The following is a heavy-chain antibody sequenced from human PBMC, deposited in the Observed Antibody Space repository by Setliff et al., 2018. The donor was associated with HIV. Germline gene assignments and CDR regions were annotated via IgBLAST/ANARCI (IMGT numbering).Heavy chain of an antibody. CDR3: ARGSYRGTGYFVRYFDY. CDR1: GGSFTGDY. V-gene: IGHV4-34*01. D-gene: IGHD3-9*01. Sequence: PSETLSLTCAVYGGSFTGDYWSWVRQPPGKGLEWIGETNHSGSTNYNPSLKSRVTLSVDTSKNQFFLSLRYVAAADAALYYCARGSYRGTGYFVRYFDYWGQGILVTVSS. CDR2: TNHSGST. J-gene: IGHJ4*02.